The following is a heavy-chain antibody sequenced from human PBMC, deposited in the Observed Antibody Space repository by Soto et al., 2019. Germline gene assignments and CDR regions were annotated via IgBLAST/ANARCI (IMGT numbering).Heavy chain of an antibody. V-gene: IGHV1-3*01. CDR1: GYTFTSYA. D-gene: IGHD6-6*01. J-gene: IGHJ6*02. CDR2: INAGNGNT. CDR3: ARDQAKGSSELPYYGMDV. Sequence: ASVKVSCKASGYTFTSYAMHWLRQSPGQRLEWMGWINAGNGNTKYSQKFQGRVTITRDTSASTAYMELSSLRSEDTAVYYCARDQAKGSSELPYYGMDVWGQGTTVTVSS.